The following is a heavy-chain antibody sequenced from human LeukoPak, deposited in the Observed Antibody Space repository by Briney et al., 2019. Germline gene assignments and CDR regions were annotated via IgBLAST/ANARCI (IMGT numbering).Heavy chain of an antibody. CDR1: GFTVSSNY. CDR2: IYSGGST. CDR3: ARAAPGYSSSWYHLDY. J-gene: IGHJ4*02. D-gene: IGHD6-13*01. Sequence: PGGSLRLSCAASGFTVSSNYMSWVRQAPGKGLEWVSVIYSGGSTYYADSVKGRFTISRDNSKNTLYLQMNSLRAGDTAVYYCARAAPGYSSSWYHLDYWGQGTLVTVSS. V-gene: IGHV3-53*01.